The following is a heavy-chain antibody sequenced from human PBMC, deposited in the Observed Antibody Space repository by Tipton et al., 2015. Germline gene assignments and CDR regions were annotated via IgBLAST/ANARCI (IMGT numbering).Heavy chain of an antibody. CDR2: IIPIFGTA. V-gene: IGHV1-69*01. CDR1: GGTLSSYV. Sequence: QLVQSGPEVKKPGSSVKVSCKASGGTLSSYVISWVRQAPGQGLEWMGGIIPIFGTANYAQKFQGRVTITADESTSTAYMELSSLRSEDTAVYYCTKEGPGENKRITMVRGVVSFDYWGQGILVTVSS. J-gene: IGHJ4*02. D-gene: IGHD3-10*01. CDR3: TKEGPGENKRITMVRGVVSFDY.